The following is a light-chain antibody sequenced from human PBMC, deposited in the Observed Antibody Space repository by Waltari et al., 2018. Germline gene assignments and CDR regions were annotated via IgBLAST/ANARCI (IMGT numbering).Light chain of an antibody. V-gene: IGKV3-20*01. CDR3: QHYVSLPVM. CDR1: QSVSRA. Sequence: EIVLPQSPGTLSLCPGDRATLSCRASQSVSRALAWYQQNPGKAPRLLIYGASNRATGIPDRFSGSGSGTDFSLIISRLEPEDFAVYYCQHYVSLPVMFGQGTKVEIK. CDR2: GAS. J-gene: IGKJ1*01.